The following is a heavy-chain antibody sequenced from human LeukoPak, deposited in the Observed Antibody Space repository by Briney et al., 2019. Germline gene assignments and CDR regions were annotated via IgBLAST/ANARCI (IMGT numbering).Heavy chain of an antibody. CDR3: AKDIIAAAGTDAFDI. Sequence: PGGSLRLSCAASGSTFSSYGMHWVRQAPGKGLEWVAVISYDGSNKYYADSVKGRFTISRDNSKNTLYLQMNSLRAGDTAVYYCAKDIIAAAGTDAFDIWGQGAMVTVSS. V-gene: IGHV3-30*18. CDR2: ISYDGSNK. J-gene: IGHJ3*02. CDR1: GSTFSSYG. D-gene: IGHD6-13*01.